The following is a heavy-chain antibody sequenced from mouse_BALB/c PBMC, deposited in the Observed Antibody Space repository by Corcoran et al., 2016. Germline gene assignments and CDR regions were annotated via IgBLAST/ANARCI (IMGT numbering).Heavy chain of an antibody. J-gene: IGHJ2*01. CDR2: IDPANGYT. Sequence: EVQLQQSGAELVKPGASVKLSCTASGFNIKDTYIHWVKQRPEQGLEWIGRIDPANGYTKYDPKFQGKATITAETSSNTAYLQLSSLTSEDTAVYYCAPNWDVTNYWGQGTTLTVSS. D-gene: IGHD4-1*01. CDR3: APNWDVTNY. CDR1: GFNIKDTY. V-gene: IGHV14-3*02.